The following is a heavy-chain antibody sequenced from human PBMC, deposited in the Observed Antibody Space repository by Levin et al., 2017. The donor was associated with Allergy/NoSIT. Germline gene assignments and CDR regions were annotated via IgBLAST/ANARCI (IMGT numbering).Heavy chain of an antibody. CDR1: GFTFRSYA. V-gene: IGHV3-48*01. Sequence: GESLKISCATSGFTFRSYAMDWVRQAPGKGLEWISYISDNGSTIYYADSVKGRFTISRDNAKNSVYLQMNSLRAEETGVYYCVRDHLLFYTSSLYVFDFWRQGTPVTVSS. J-gene: IGHJ4*02. CDR2: ISDNGSTI. CDR3: VRDHLLFYTSSLYVFDF. D-gene: IGHD2-2*02.